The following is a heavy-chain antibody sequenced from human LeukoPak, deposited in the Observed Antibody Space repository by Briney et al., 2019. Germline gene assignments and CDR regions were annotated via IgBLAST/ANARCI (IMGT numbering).Heavy chain of an antibody. Sequence: SVKVSCKASGGTFSSYAISWVRQAPEQGLEWMGRIIPIFGTANYAQKFQGRVTMTTDESTSTAYMELRSLRSEDTDVCSCGTRYYRSGADYWGQGTLVTVSS. V-gene: IGHV1-69*05. CDR2: IIPIFGTA. CDR1: GGTFSSYA. J-gene: IGHJ4*02. D-gene: IGHD3-10*01. CDR3: GTRYYRSGADY.